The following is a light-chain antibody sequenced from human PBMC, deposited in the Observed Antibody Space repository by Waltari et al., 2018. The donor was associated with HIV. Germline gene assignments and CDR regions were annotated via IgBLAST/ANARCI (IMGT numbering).Light chain of an antibody. CDR3: QAWDNTTAV. CDR1: KLGDKN. V-gene: IGLV3-1*01. CDR2: QDS. Sequence: SYELTQPTSVSVSPGQTASITRAADKLGDKNACWYQQKPGQSPVMVMYQDSERPSGIPERFSGSNSGNTATLTISGTQAMDEADYYCQAWDNTTAVFGGGTKLTVL. J-gene: IGLJ2*01.